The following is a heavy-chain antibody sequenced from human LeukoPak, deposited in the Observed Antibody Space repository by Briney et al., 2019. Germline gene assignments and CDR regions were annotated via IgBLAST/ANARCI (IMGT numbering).Heavy chain of an antibody. CDR1: GNSVINDNSI. D-gene: IGHD5-24*01. J-gene: IGHJ1*01. CDR2: FHPSGTT. Sequence: SETLSLICFVSGNSVINDNSIWSWIRQHPEKGLEWIGHFHPSGTTYYNPSLKSRLTISIDTYTNSFSLEMTSMTAADTAVYYCTKGADDYKTGYWGQGTLVTVSS. V-gene: IGHV4-31*02. CDR3: TKGADDYKTGY.